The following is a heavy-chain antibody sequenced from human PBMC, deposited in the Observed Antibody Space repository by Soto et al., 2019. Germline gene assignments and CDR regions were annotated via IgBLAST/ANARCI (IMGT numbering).Heavy chain of an antibody. CDR1: GGSISSGPSY. CDR3: ARLLTVPAAILNWFDP. Sequence: SETLSLTCTVSGGSISSGPSYWGWIRQPPGQGLEWVGSIYYSGNTYYNPSLKSRVTISVDKSKNQFSLKLSSVTAADTAVYYCARLLTVPAAILNWFDPWGQGTLVTVSS. CDR2: IYYSGNT. V-gene: IGHV4-39*07. J-gene: IGHJ5*02. D-gene: IGHD2-2*01.